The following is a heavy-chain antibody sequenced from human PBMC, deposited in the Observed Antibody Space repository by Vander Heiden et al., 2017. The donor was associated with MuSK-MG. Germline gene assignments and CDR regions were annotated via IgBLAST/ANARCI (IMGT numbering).Heavy chain of an antibody. CDR1: RFRIRHHA. V-gene: IGHV3-23*01. CDR2: IRDTNGRT. CDR3: ANHRRGVIGRCDY. D-gene: IGHD3-16*02. J-gene: IGHJ4*02. Sequence: EVQLLESGGGLVQLGGSLGLSCAAPRFRIRHHAMRWVGPAPGKGVEGISAIRDTNGRTNYADAVKGRFTISRDNSRNTLYLQMNRLGAEDTAVYYCANHRRGVIGRCDYWGQGTLVTVSS.